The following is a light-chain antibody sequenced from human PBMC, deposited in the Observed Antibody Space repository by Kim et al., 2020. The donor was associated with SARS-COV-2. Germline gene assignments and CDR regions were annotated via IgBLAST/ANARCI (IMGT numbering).Light chain of an antibody. V-gene: IGLV3-25*03. CDR3: HSTDSSGTYVV. CDR2: KDT. Sequence: PGQAARSTCTGDALPKQYAYWYQQRPGQAPILVMSKDTERPSGVPGRFFGSSSGTTATLTINAVQAEDEADYYCHSTDSSGTYVVFGGGTQLTVL. CDR1: ALPKQY. J-gene: IGLJ2*01.